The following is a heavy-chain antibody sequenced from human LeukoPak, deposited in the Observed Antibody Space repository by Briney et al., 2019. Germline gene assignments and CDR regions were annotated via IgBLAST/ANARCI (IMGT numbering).Heavy chain of an antibody. D-gene: IGHD6-19*01. CDR2: INHSGST. J-gene: IGHJ4*02. CDR1: GGSFSGYY. CDR3: ARTETYSSGWYDPFFDY. Sequence: SETLSLTCAVYGGSFSGYYWSWIRQPPGKGLEWIGEINHSGSTNYNPSLKNRVTISVDTSKNQFSLKLNSVTAADTAVYYCARTETYSSGWYDPFFDYWGEGILVTVSS. V-gene: IGHV4-34*01.